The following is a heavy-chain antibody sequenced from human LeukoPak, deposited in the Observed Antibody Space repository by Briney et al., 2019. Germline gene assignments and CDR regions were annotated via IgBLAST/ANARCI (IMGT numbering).Heavy chain of an antibody. CDR1: GFTFSSYS. CDR2: ISSSSSYI. CDR3: ARESVEQGGNSDY. V-gene: IGHV3-21*01. Sequence: GGSLRLSCAASGFTFSSYSMNWVRQAPGKGLEWVSSISSSSSYIYYADSVKGRFTISRDNAKNSLYLQMNSLRAEDTAVYYCARESVEQGGNSDYWGQGTLVTVSS. D-gene: IGHD6-13*01. J-gene: IGHJ4*02.